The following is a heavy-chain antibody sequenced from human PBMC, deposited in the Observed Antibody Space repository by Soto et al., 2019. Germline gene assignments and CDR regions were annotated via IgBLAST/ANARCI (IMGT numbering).Heavy chain of an antibody. Sequence: GGSLRLSCAASGFTFSSYAMHWVRQAPGKGLEWVAVISYDGSNKYYADSVKGRFTISRDNSKNTLYLQMNSLRAEDTAVYYCARGSDYYDSSGYYYGNEYFQHWGQGTLVTVSS. CDR2: ISYDGSNK. J-gene: IGHJ1*01. CDR1: GFTFSSYA. CDR3: ARGSDYYDSSGYYYGNEYFQH. D-gene: IGHD3-22*01. V-gene: IGHV3-30-3*01.